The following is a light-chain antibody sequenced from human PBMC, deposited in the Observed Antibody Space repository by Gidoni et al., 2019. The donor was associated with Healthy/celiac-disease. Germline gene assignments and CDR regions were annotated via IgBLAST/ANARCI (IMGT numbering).Light chain of an antibody. CDR3: MQALQTPR. CDR1: QSLLHSNGYNY. Sequence: DIVMTPPPLSLPVTPGEPASISCRSSQSLLHSNGYNYLDWYLQKPGQSPQLLIYLGSNRASGVPDRFSGSGSGTDFTLKISRVEAEDVGVYYCMQALQTPRFGQGTKLEIK. CDR2: LGS. J-gene: IGKJ2*01. V-gene: IGKV2-28*01.